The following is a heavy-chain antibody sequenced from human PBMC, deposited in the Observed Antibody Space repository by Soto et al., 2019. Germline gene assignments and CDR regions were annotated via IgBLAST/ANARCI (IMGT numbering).Heavy chain of an antibody. CDR1: GFTFSSYG. CDR3: AREYSSPPMRFDP. D-gene: IGHD6-19*01. CDR2: IWYDGSNK. J-gene: IGHJ5*02. Sequence: GGSLRLSCAASGFTFSSYGMHWVRQAPGKGLEWVAVIWYDGSNKYYADSVKGRFTISRDNSKNTLYLQMNSLRAEDTAVYYCAREYSSPPMRFDPWGQGTLVTVSS. V-gene: IGHV3-33*01.